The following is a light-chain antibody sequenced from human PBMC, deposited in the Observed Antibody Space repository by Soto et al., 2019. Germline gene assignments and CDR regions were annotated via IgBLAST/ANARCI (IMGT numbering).Light chain of an antibody. V-gene: IGLV2-8*01. CDR3: ASYAGTKLFV. CDR2: EVT. Sequence: QSVLTQPPSASGSPGQSRTISCTGTSSDVGFYNFVSWYQPRPGKAPKLVIYEVTKRPSGVPDRFSGSKSGSTASLTVSGLQADDEADYYCASYAGTKLFVFGSGTKVTVL. J-gene: IGLJ1*01. CDR1: SSDVGFYNF.